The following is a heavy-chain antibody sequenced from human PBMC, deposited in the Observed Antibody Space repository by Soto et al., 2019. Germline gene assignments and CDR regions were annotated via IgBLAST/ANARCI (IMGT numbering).Heavy chain of an antibody. Sequence: QVQLVQSGAEVKKPGSSVKVSCKASGGTFSSYAISWVRQAPGQGLEWMGGIIPIFGTANYAQKFQGRVTITADECTSTAYMELSSLRSEDTAVYYCARESRYCCVGSCYFLPGIDYWGQGTLVTVSS. V-gene: IGHV1-69*12. D-gene: IGHD2-15*01. CDR1: GGTFSSYA. J-gene: IGHJ4*02. CDR3: ARESRYCCVGSCYFLPGIDY. CDR2: IIPIFGTA.